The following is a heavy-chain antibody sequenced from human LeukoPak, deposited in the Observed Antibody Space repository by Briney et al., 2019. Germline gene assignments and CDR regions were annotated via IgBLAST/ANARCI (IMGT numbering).Heavy chain of an antibody. Sequence: SVKVSCKASGGTFSSYAISWVRQAPGQGLEWMGRIIPILGIVKYAQKFQGRVTIIADKSTSTAYMELSSLRSEDTAVYYCARDGAVAGLGLYWGQGTLVTVSS. CDR3: ARDGAVAGLGLY. V-gene: IGHV1-69*04. CDR1: GGTFSSYA. CDR2: IIPILGIV. J-gene: IGHJ4*02. D-gene: IGHD6-19*01.